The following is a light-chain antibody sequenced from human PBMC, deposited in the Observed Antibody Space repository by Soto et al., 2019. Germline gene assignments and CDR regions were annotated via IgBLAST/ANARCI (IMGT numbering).Light chain of an antibody. CDR2: EGS. CDR3: CSYAGRSTFV. V-gene: IGLV2-23*03. J-gene: IGLJ1*01. CDR1: SSDVGSYNL. Sequence: QSVLTQPASVSGSPGQSITISCTGTSSDVGSYNLVSWYQQHPGKAPKLMIYEGSKRPSGVSNRFSGSKSGNTASLTISGLQAEDEADYSCCSYAGRSTFVFGTGTMVTVL.